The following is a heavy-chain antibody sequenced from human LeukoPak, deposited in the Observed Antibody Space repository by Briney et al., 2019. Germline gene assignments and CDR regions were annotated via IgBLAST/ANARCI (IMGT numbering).Heavy chain of an antibody. J-gene: IGHJ6*02. V-gene: IGHV3-74*01. CDR3: ARDYGRSRDYSKDV. Sequence: GGSLRLSCAASGFTLSNYYMHWVRQAPGKGLVWVSYINNNGRSTRYAESVKGRFSIYRDNAKNTQYLQMNSLRVEDTAVYYCARDYGRSRDYSKDVWGPGTTVTVSS. D-gene: IGHD3-10*01. CDR1: GFTLSNYY. CDR2: INNNGRST.